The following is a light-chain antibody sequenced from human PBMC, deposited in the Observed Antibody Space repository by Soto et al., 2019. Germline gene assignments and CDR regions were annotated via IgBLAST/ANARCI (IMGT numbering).Light chain of an antibody. J-gene: IGKJ1*01. CDR3: QQYYNWPRT. V-gene: IGKV3-15*01. Sequence: DILMTQSPATLSVSPGDRATLSCRASQSVSTNLAWYQQKPGQAPRLIIYNSSTRATGIPGRFSGSGSGTEFILTISSLQSEDFAVYYCQQYYNWPRTFGQGTKVDI. CDR2: NSS. CDR1: QSVSTN.